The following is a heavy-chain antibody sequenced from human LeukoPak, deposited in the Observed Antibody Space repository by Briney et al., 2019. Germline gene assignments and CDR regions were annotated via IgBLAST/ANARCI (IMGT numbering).Heavy chain of an antibody. J-gene: IGHJ3*02. V-gene: IGHV3-66*01. CDR1: GFTFRTNS. CDR3: ARRGADTFDI. CDR2: IYGGGDT. Sequence: PGGSLRLSCEASGFTFRTNSMSWVRQAPGKGLEWVSLIYGGGDTYYADSVKGRFTISRDNSKNTLYLQMNSLRAEDTAVYYCARRGADTFDIWGQGTVVTVSS.